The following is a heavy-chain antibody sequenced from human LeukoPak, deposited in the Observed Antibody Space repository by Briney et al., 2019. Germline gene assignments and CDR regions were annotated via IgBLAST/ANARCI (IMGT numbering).Heavy chain of an antibody. CDR1: GFSVSTKY. D-gene: IGHD3-10*01. V-gene: IGHV3-53*01. J-gene: IGHJ2*01. CDR2: LYSGEDT. Sequence: PGGSLRLSCEGSGFSVSTKYMNWVRQAPGKGLEWVSILYSGEDTYYADSVKGRFTVSRDSSKNTLYLHMNTLRVDDTAVYDCARVGDHYHWYLDVWGRGTLVTVSS. CDR3: ARVGDHYHWYLDV.